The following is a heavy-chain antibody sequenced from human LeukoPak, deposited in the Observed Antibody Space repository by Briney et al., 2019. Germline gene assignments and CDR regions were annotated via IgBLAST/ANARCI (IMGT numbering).Heavy chain of an antibody. CDR3: ATSRDSSGVD. V-gene: IGHV3-7*01. CDR1: GFTFNNYW. J-gene: IGHJ4*02. D-gene: IGHD3-22*01. Sequence: GGSLRLSCVASGFTFNNYWTSWVRQAPGQGLEWVGNINQDGRVKYYVDSVKGRFTISRDNAQSSLYLQMNSLRVEDTALYYCATSRDSSGVDWGQGTLVTVSS. CDR2: INQDGRVK.